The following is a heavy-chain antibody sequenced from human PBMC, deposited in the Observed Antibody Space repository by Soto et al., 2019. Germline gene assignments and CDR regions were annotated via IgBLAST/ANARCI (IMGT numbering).Heavy chain of an antibody. D-gene: IGHD1-26*01. V-gene: IGHV1-46*01. J-gene: IGHJ3*02. CDR2: INPSGSIT. Sequence: ASVKVSCKASGYTFISYYMHWVRQAPGQGLQWVGIINPSGSITTYAQKFQGRVTMTRDTSTSTVYMELSSLTSDDTAVYYCASPIGGSYNAFDIWGQGTMVTVSS. CDR3: ASPIGGSYNAFDI. CDR1: GYTFISYY.